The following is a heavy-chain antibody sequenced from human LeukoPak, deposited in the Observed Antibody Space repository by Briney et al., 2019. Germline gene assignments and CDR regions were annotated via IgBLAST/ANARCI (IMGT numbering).Heavy chain of an antibody. CDR3: ARDHTTYGDYASDFFDY. J-gene: IGHJ4*02. CDR1: GGSISSYY. CDR2: IYYSGST. D-gene: IGHD4-17*01. V-gene: IGHV4-59*12. Sequence: PSETLSLTCTVSGGSISSYYWSWIRQPPGKGVEWIGYIYYSGSTNYNPSLKSRVTISVDTSKNQFSLKLSSVTAADTAVYYCARDHTTYGDYASDFFDYWGQGTLVTVSS.